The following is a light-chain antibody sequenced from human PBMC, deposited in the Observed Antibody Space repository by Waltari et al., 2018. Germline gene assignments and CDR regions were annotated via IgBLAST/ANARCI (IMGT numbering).Light chain of an antibody. CDR3: SSYISSDTLEL. J-gene: IGLJ2*01. CDR2: DVS. CDR1: SSDVGGYNY. V-gene: IGLV2-14*03. Sequence: QSALTQPASVSGSPGQSITIPCTGTSSDVGGYNYFSWYQQHPGKAPKLIIFDVSNRPSGVSSRFSGSKSGNTASLTISGLQAQDEADYYCSSYISSDTLELFGGGTSLTVL.